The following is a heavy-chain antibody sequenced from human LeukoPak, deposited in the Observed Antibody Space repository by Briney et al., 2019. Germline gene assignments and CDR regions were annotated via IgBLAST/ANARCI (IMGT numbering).Heavy chain of an antibody. V-gene: IGHV3-43D*04. Sequence: GSLRLSCAASGLHFEDYMMHRVRQVPGTGLEWVSLISSDGGTTNYADSVKGRFPISRDNSKASLYFLMNDLTAEDTAFYYCARGGYGGVFDYWGQGTLVTVSS. CDR2: ISSDGGTT. J-gene: IGHJ4*02. D-gene: IGHD4-23*01. CDR3: ARGGYGGVFDY. CDR1: GLHFEDYM.